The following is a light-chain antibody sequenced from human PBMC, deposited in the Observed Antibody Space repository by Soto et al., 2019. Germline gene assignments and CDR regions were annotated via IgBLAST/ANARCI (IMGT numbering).Light chain of an antibody. Sequence: QSALTQPPSASGSPGQSATISCTGTSSDVGGYNYVSWYQQHPGKAPKLMIYEVSKRPSGVPDRFSGSKSGNTASLTVSGLQAEDGADYYCSSYAGSNNLVFGGGTKVTVL. V-gene: IGLV2-8*01. J-gene: IGLJ2*01. CDR1: SSDVGGYNY. CDR3: SSYAGSNNLV. CDR2: EVS.